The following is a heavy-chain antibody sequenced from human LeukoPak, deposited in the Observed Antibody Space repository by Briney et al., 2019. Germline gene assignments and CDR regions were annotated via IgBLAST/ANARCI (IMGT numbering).Heavy chain of an antibody. CDR2: MNPNSGNT. CDR3: ARGAPVAIFGPGYHEYFEY. J-gene: IGHJ4*02. D-gene: IGHD3-3*01. V-gene: IGHV1-8*01. Sequence: ASVKLSLKTSGYTFDNYDINWVRQATGQGLERMGWMNPNSGNTGYAQKFQDCVSVSPTTSMNTAYMELRGLRSEDTAIYYCARGAPVAIFGPGYHEYFEYWGQGTLVAVSS. CDR1: GYTFDNYD.